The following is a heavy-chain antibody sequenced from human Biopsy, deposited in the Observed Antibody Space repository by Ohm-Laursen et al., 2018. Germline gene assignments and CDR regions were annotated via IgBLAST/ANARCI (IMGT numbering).Heavy chain of an antibody. V-gene: IGHV4-61*01. CDR1: GDSASSGSFY. CDR2: IYDRGSTA. D-gene: IGHD6-19*01. J-gene: IGHJ4*02. Sequence: SETLSLTCTVSGDSASSGSFYWTWIRQPPGQGLEYIGYIYDRGSTANYNPSLESRVTMSVDMPKNQFSLKLSSVPAADTAIYYCARGMRSSGWPYFDSWGQGTLVTVSS. CDR3: ARGMRSSGWPYFDS.